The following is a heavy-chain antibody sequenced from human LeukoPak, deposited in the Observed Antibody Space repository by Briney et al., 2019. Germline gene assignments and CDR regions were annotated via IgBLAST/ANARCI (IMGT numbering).Heavy chain of an antibody. CDR3: ARDTSTVTTPYFDY. CDR2: INPNSGGT. V-gene: IGHV1-2*02. Sequence: ASVKVSCKASGYTFTHYYMHWVRQAPGQGLEWMGWINPNSGGTNYAQKFQGRVPMTRDTSITTAYMELSRLISDDTAVYYCARDTSTVTTPYFDYWGQGTLVTVSS. D-gene: IGHD4-17*01. CDR1: GYTFTHYY. J-gene: IGHJ4*02.